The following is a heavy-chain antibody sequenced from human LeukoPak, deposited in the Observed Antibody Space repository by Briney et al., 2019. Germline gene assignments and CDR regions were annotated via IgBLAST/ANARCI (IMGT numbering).Heavy chain of an antibody. D-gene: IGHD4-17*01. CDR3: ARGGATVSSRSFDY. J-gene: IGHJ4*02. V-gene: IGHV3-53*01. Sequence: GGSLRLSCAASGFTFSSNYMSWVRQAPGKGLEWVSVIYSGGSTYYADSVRGRFTISRDNSKNTLYLQMNSLRAEDTAVYYCARGGATVSSRSFDYWGQGTLVTVSS. CDR2: IYSGGST. CDR1: GFTFSSNY.